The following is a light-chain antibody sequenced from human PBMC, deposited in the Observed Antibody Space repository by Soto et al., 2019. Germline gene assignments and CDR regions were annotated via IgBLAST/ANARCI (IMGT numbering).Light chain of an antibody. CDR2: GAS. J-gene: IGKJ5*01. CDR3: QQYKSWPIT. Sequence: EIVMTHSPATLSLSPWERATLSCRASQSVSNNLAWYQQKPGQAPRLLIYGASSRATGIPDRFSGSGSGTEFTLTISGLQSEDFAVYYCQQYKSWPITFGQGTRLEIK. CDR1: QSVSNN. V-gene: IGKV3D-15*01.